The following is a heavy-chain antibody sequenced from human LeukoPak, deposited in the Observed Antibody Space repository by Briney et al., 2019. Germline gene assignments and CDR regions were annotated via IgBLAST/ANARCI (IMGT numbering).Heavy chain of an antibody. CDR2: INHSGST. CDR3: ARRGSSSFYYYYYMDV. Sequence: TSETQSLTCAVYGGSFSGYYWTWIRQPPGKGLEWIGEINHSGSTNYNPSLKSRVTISVDTSKNQFSLKLSSVTAADTAVYYCARRGSSSFYYYYYMDVWGKGTPVTVSS. J-gene: IGHJ6*03. V-gene: IGHV4-34*01. D-gene: IGHD6-13*01. CDR1: GGSFSGYY.